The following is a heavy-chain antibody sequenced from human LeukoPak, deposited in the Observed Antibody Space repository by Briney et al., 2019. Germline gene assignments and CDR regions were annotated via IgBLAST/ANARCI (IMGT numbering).Heavy chain of an antibody. Sequence: SETLSLTCTVSGGSISSSSYYWGWIRQPPGKGLEWIGYIYYSGSTNYNPSLKSRVTISVDTSKNQFSLKLSSVTAADTAVYYCARGPQWELLFRPYYYGMDVWGQGTTVTVSS. D-gene: IGHD1-26*01. V-gene: IGHV4-61*05. J-gene: IGHJ6*02. CDR3: ARGPQWELLFRPYYYGMDV. CDR2: IYYSGST. CDR1: GGSISSSSYY.